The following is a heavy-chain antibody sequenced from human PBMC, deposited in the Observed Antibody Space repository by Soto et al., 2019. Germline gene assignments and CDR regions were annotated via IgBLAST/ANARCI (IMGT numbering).Heavy chain of an antibody. CDR1: GFIFSSYA. Sequence: EVQLLESGGDLIQPGGSLRLSCAASGFIFSSYAMSWVRQAPGKGLAWVSAISSSGGSTFYADSVKGRFTISRDNSRNTLYLQMNSLRGEDTAIYYCAKYQPMTQPRPYFDYWGQGTLVTVSS. D-gene: IGHD3-22*01. CDR3: AKYQPMTQPRPYFDY. V-gene: IGHV3-23*01. J-gene: IGHJ4*02. CDR2: ISSSGGST.